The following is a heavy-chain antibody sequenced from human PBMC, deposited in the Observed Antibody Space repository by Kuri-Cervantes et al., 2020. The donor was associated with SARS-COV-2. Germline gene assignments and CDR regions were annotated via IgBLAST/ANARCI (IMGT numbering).Heavy chain of an antibody. CDR1: GFTFSNAW. CDR3: TRLYDFWSGYYPPFDYYYYGMDV. CDR2: IKSKTDGGTT. J-gene: IGHJ6*02. Sequence: GGSLSLSYAASGFTFSNAWMNWVRQAPGKGLEWVGRIKSKTDGGTTDYAAPVKGRFTISRDDSKNTLYLQMNSLKTEDTAVYYCTRLYDFWSGYYPPFDYYYYGMDVWGQGTTVTVSS. V-gene: IGHV3-15*07. D-gene: IGHD3-3*01.